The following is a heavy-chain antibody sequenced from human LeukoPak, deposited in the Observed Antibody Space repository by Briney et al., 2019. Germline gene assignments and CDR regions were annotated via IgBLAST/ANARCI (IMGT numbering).Heavy chain of an antibody. Sequence: GGSLRLSCAASGFTFSSYSMNWVRQAPGKGLYWVSAISGSSGDSTYYADSVKGRFTISRDNSKNTLYLQMNSLRAEDTAVYYCAKDLEAAALYYYYYMDVWGKGTTVTVSS. J-gene: IGHJ6*03. CDR1: GFTFSSYS. D-gene: IGHD6-13*01. CDR2: ISGSSGDST. CDR3: AKDLEAAALYYYYYMDV. V-gene: IGHV3-23*01.